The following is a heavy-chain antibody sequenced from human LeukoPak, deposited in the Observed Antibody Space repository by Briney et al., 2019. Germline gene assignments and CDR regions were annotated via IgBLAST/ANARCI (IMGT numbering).Heavy chain of an antibody. Sequence: GRSLRLSCAASGFTFDDYAMHWVRQAPGKGLEWVSGITWNSGSIGYADSVKGRFTISRDNAKTSLYLQMNSLRAEDMALYYCAKAIRYSTGWFYFDSWGQGTLVTVSS. D-gene: IGHD6-19*01. CDR2: ITWNSGSI. CDR3: AKAIRYSTGWFYFDS. V-gene: IGHV3-9*03. J-gene: IGHJ4*02. CDR1: GFTFDDYA.